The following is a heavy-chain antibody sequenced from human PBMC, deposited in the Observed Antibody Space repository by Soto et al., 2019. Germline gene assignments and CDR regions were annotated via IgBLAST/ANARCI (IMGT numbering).Heavy chain of an antibody. D-gene: IGHD3-10*01. CDR3: ARSAMVRGVIDY. J-gene: IGHJ4*02. CDR2: IYSGGST. CDR1: GFTVSSNY. V-gene: IGHV3-66*01. Sequence: GGSLRLSCAASGFTVSSNYMSWVRQAPGKGLEWVSVIYSGGSTYYADSVKGRFTISRDNSKNTLYLQMNSLRAEDTAVYYCARSAMVRGVIDYWGQGTLVTVSS.